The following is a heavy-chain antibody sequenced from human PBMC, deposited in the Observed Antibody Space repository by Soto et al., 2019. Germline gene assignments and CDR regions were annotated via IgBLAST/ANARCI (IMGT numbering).Heavy chain of an antibody. V-gene: IGHV3-30*18. CDR3: AKGSSSWYGEFDY. D-gene: IGHD6-13*01. Sequence: QVQLVESGGGVVQPGRSLRLSCAASGFTFSSYGMHWVRQAPGKGLEWVAVISYDGSNKYYADSVKGRFTISRDNSKNTLYLQMNSLRAEDTAVYYCAKGSSSWYGEFDYWGPGTLVTVSS. CDR2: ISYDGSNK. CDR1: GFTFSSYG. J-gene: IGHJ4*02.